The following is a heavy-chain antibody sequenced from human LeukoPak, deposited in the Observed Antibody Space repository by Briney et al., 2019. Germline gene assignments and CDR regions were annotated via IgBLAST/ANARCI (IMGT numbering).Heavy chain of an antibody. CDR1: GFTFSSYD. D-gene: IGHD2-15*01. CDR3: AKGPPCSGGSCQRFDC. CDR2: ISVSGSTT. Sequence: PGGSLRLSCAASGFTFSSYDMSWVRQAPGKGLAWVSAISVSGSTTYHADSVKGRFTISRDNSKNTLYLQMNSLRVEDTAVYYCAKGPPCSGGSCQRFDCWGQGTLVTVSS. J-gene: IGHJ4*02. V-gene: IGHV3-23*01.